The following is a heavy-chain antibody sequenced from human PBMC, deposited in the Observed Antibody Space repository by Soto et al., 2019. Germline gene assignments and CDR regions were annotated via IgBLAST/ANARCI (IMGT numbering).Heavy chain of an antibody. Sequence: QVQLVESGGGVVQPGRSLRLSCAASGFTFSSYAMHWVRQAPGKGLEWVAVISYDGSNKYYADSVKGRFTIPRDNSKNTLYLQMNSLSAEDTAVYYCARDGPSTGYYYGMDVWGQGTTVTVSS. J-gene: IGHJ6*02. CDR3: ARDGPSTGYYYGMDV. CDR2: ISYDGSNK. V-gene: IGHV3-30-3*01. D-gene: IGHD2-2*01. CDR1: GFTFSSYA.